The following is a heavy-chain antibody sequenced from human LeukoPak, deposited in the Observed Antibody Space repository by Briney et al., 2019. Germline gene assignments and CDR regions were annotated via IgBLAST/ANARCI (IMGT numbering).Heavy chain of an antibody. V-gene: IGHV4-34*01. Sequence: SETLSLTCAVYGGSFSGYYWSWIRQPPGKGLEWIGEINQSGSTSYNPSLKSRVTISVDTSKNHFSLKVSSVTAADTAVYYCARRWNARLYNWFDHWGQGTLVTVSS. CDR2: INQSGST. CDR1: GGSFSGYY. CDR3: ARRWNARLYNWFDH. J-gene: IGHJ5*02. D-gene: IGHD1-1*01.